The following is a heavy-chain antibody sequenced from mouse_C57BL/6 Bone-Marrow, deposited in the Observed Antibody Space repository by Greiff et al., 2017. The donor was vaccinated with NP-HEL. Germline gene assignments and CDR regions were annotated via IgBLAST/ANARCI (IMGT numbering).Heavy chain of an antibody. J-gene: IGHJ2*01. CDR3: ARLLRYYCDY. CDR1: GYTFTSSG. CDR2: IYPRSGNT. D-gene: IGHD1-1*01. V-gene: IGHV1-81*01. Sequence: QVQLKQSGAELARPGASVKLSCKASGYTFTSSGISWVKQRTGQGLEWIGEIYPRSGNTYYNEKFKGKATLTADKSSSTAYMELRSLTSEDSAVYFCARLLRYYCDYWGQGTTLTVSS.